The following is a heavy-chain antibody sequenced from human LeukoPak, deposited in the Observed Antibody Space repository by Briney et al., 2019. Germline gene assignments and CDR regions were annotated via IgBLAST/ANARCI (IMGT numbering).Heavy chain of an antibody. CDR2: TYYRSRWYT. J-gene: IGHJ4*02. CDR1: GDSVSSNSAA. V-gene: IGHV6-1*01. CDR3: ARLDANFADF. D-gene: IGHD1-7*01. Sequence: SQTLSLTCAISGDSVSSNSAAWNWIRQSPSRGLEWLGRTYYRSRWYTDYALSLRRRITIRPDTSGNQFSLQLDSVTPEDTAVYYCARLDANFADFWGQGTLVTVSS.